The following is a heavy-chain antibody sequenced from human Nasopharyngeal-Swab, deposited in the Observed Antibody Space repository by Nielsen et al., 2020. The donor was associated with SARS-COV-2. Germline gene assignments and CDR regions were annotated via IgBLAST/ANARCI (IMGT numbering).Heavy chain of an antibody. CDR1: GYSFTNYW. Sequence: GESLKISCKGSGYSFTNYWIGWVRQMPGKGLEWMWIIYPGDSDTRYSPSFQGQVTISADKSINTAYLQWSSLKASDTAMYYCASSPLGAAAHYGLDVWGQGTTVTVSS. CDR2: IYPGDSDT. CDR3: ASSPLGAAAHYGLDV. V-gene: IGHV5-51*01. D-gene: IGHD6-13*01. J-gene: IGHJ6*02.